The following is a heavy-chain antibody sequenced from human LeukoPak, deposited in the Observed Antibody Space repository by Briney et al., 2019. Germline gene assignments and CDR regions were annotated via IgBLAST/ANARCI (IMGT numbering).Heavy chain of an antibody. J-gene: IGHJ4*02. CDR3: ARGVAVAGGLDY. D-gene: IGHD6-19*01. Sequence: SETLSLTCTVPGGSLSSYYWSWIRQPPGKGLEWIGYIYYSGSTNYNPSLKSRVTISVDTSKNQFSLKLSSVTAADTAVYYCARGVAVAGGLDYWGQGTLVTVSS. CDR1: GGSLSSYY. CDR2: IYYSGST. V-gene: IGHV4-59*01.